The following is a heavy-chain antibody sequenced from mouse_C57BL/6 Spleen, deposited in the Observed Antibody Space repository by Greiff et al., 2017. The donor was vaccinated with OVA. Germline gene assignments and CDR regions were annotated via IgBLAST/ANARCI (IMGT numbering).Heavy chain of an antibody. V-gene: IGHV5-17*01. J-gene: IGHJ3*01. CDR1: GFTFSDYG. Sequence: EVKLVESGGGLVKPGGSLKLSCAASGFTFSDYGMHWVRQAPEKGLEWVAYISSGSSTIYYADTVTGRFTISSNNAKNTLFLHMTSLRSEDTAMYYCTHYYGSSYECAYWGRGTLVTVSA. D-gene: IGHD1-1*01. CDR2: ISSGSSTI. CDR3: THYYGSSYECAY.